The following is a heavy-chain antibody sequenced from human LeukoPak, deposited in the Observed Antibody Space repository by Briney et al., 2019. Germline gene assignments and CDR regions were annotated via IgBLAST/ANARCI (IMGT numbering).Heavy chain of an antibody. CDR1: GYTFTGYY. V-gene: IGHV1-2*02. CDR3: ARFRRYSATGYMDV. CDR2: INPNSGGT. J-gene: IGHJ6*03. Sequence: ASVKVSRKASGYTFTGYYMHWVRQAPGQGLEWMGWINPNSGGTNYAQKFQGRVTMTRDTSISTAYMELSRLRSDDTAVYYCARFRRYSATGYMDVWGKGTTVTVSS. D-gene: IGHD6-13*01.